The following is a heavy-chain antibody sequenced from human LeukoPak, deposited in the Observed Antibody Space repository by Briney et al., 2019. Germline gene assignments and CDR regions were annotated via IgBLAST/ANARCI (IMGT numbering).Heavy chain of an antibody. CDR2: INHSGST. Sequence: SETLSLTCAVYGGSFSGYYWSWIRQPPGKGLEWIGEINHSGSTNYNPSLKSRVTISVDTSKNQFSLKLSSVTAADTPVYYCAKTPQWLVPYDAFDIWGQGTMVTVSS. J-gene: IGHJ3*02. CDR1: GGSFSGYY. CDR3: AKTPQWLVPYDAFDI. V-gene: IGHV4-34*01. D-gene: IGHD6-19*01.